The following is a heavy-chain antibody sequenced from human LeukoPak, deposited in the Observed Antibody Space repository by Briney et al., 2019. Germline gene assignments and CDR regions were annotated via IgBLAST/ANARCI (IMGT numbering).Heavy chain of an antibody. Sequence: ASVKVSCKASGYTFTGYYMDWVRQAPGQGLEWMGWINPNSGGTNYAQKFQGRVTMTRDTSISTAYMELSRLRSDDTAVYYCARDSVLLWFGELFDYWGQGTLVTVSS. D-gene: IGHD3-10*01. CDR1: GYTFTGYY. J-gene: IGHJ4*02. CDR3: ARDSVLLWFGELFDY. V-gene: IGHV1-2*02. CDR2: INPNSGGT.